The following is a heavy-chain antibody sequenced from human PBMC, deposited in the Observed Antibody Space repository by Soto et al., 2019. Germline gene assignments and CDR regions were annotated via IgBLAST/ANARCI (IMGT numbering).Heavy chain of an antibody. CDR3: GRHGGGLENFDG. Sequence: QLRESGPGPVKPSETLTLTCAVSGASINDTNFNWGWIRQSPGMGLEWIASLYKIENPFYKPSLRSLLIIFVYTFRNHFSLRLKSLTASDTAVYYCGRHGGGLENFDGWGQGTLVTVSS. CDR2: LYKIENP. CDR1: GASINDTNFN. D-gene: IGHD1-1*01. V-gene: IGHV4-39*01. J-gene: IGHJ4*02.